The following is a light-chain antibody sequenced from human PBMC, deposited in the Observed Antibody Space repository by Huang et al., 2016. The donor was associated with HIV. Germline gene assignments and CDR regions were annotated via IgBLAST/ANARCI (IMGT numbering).Light chain of an antibody. CDR1: QRFGSW. Sequence: DIQMTQSPSTLAASVGDRVTITCRSRQRFGSWLAWHQQKPGKAPKLLIDKSSSLESGVPSRFSGSGSGTEFTLTISSLQPDDFATFFCQQYSSFPWTFGQGTKLESK. CDR3: QQYSSFPWT. V-gene: IGKV1-5*03. CDR2: KSS. J-gene: IGKJ2*02.